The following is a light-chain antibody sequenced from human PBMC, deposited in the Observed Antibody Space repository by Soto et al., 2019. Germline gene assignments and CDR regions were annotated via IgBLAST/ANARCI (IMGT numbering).Light chain of an antibody. J-gene: IGLJ2*01. Sequence: QSVLTQPAAVSGSPGQSITISCTGTSSDVGGYNYVSWYQQHPGKAPKLMIYDVNNRPSGVSNRFSGSKSGNTASLTISGLQAEDEADYYCSSYTGSSTYVVFGGGTKLTFL. CDR1: SSDVGGYNY. V-gene: IGLV2-14*01. CDR2: DVN. CDR3: SSYTGSSTYVV.